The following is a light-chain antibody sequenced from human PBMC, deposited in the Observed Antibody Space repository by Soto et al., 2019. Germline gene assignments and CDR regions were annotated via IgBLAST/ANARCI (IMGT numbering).Light chain of an antibody. V-gene: IGLV1-47*01. J-gene: IGLJ2*01. CDR2: KNF. Sequence: QSVLTQPPSASGTPGQGVTISCSGGTSNIGVNYVYWYQQYPRTAPKLLIYKNFQRPSGVPDRLSASKSGTSASLAISGLRSEDEADYYCVTWDDSRYGVLFGGGTKLTVL. CDR1: TSNIGVNY. CDR3: VTWDDSRYGVL.